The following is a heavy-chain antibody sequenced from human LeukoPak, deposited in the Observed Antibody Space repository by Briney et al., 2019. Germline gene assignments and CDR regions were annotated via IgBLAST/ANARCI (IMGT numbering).Heavy chain of an antibody. CDR2: ITWNSDKT. CDR3: ARLPAYCSSTSCYYDY. Sequence: PGGSLRLSCAASGFTFDYYTMHWVRQAPGKGLEWVAGITWNSDKTGYADSVEGRFTISRDNGKYSLFLQMNSLRAEDTAVYYCARLPAYCSSTSCYYDYWGQGTLVTVSS. CDR1: GFTFDYYT. J-gene: IGHJ4*02. D-gene: IGHD2-2*01. V-gene: IGHV3-9*01.